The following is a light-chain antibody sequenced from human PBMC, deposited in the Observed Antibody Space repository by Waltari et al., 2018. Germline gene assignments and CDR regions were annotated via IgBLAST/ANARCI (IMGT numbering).Light chain of an antibody. CDR3: QQYNSYSPGDT. V-gene: IGKV1-5*03. CDR1: QSISTW. Sequence: IQMTQSPSTLSASVGDRVTITCRASQSISTWLAWYQQKPGKAPKLLIYKASFLESGVPSRFSGSGSGTEFTLTISSLQPDDFATYYCQQYNSYSPGDTFGPGTKLEIK. J-gene: IGKJ2*01. CDR2: KAS.